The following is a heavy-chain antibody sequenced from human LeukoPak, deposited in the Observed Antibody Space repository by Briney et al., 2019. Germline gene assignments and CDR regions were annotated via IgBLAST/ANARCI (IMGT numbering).Heavy chain of an antibody. Sequence: GGSLRLSCAASGFTFSSYSMNWVRQAPGKGLEWVSSISGSSSYIYYADSVKGRFTISRDNAKNSLYLQMNSLRAEDTAVYYCARDPGAAHLDYWGQGTLVTVSS. J-gene: IGHJ4*02. CDR2: ISGSSSYI. V-gene: IGHV3-21*06. CDR1: GFTFSSYS. D-gene: IGHD6-6*01. CDR3: ARDPGAAHLDY.